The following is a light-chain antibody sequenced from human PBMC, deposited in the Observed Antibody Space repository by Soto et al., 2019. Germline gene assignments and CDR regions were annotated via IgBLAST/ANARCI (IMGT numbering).Light chain of an antibody. V-gene: IGLV2-14*03. CDR1: SSDVGGYNY. J-gene: IGLJ1*01. CDR3: SSYTRSNTLRYV. Sequence: SVLTQPASVCGSPGQSITISCTGTSSDVGGYNYVSWYQHHPGKAPKVMIYDVSNRPSGVSNRFSGSKSGNTASLTISGLRAEDEADYYCSSYTRSNTLRYVFGTGTRSPS. CDR2: DVS.